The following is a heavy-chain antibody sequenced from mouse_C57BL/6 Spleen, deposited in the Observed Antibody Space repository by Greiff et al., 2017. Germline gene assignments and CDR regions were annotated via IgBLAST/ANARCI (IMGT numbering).Heavy chain of an antibody. Sequence: EVKVVESGGGLVKPGGSLKLSCAASGFTFSSYAMSWVRQTPEKRLEWVATISDGGSYTYYPDNVKGRFTISRDNAKNNLYLQMSHLKSEDTAMYYCAREGDYDAPLDYWGQGTTLTVSS. D-gene: IGHD2-3*01. CDR1: GFTFSSYA. CDR2: ISDGGSYT. J-gene: IGHJ2*01. CDR3: AREGDYDAPLDY. V-gene: IGHV5-4*01.